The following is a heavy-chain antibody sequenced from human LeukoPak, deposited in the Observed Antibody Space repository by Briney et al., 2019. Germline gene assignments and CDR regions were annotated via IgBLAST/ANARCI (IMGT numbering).Heavy chain of an antibody. CDR2: IYPPGDT. CDR3: AKIDYGGNFYYYYYLDV. J-gene: IGHJ6*03. CDR1: GGSISSHY. D-gene: IGHD4-23*01. V-gene: IGHV4-4*09. Sequence: SETLSLTCTVSGGSISSHYWSWIRQPPGKGLEWIGYIYPPGDTNYNPYLKSRVIISVDTSKNQFSLKLSAVTAADTAVYYCAKIDYGGNFYYYYYLDVWGKGTTVTVSS.